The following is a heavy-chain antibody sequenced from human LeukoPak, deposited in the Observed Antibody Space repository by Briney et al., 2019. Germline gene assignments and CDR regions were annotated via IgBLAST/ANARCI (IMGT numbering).Heavy chain of an antibody. CDR1: GYTFTYYY. CDR2: INPTSGGT. V-gene: IGHV1-2*06. CDR3: ARSSTTYYYFDF. J-gene: IGHJ4*02. D-gene: IGHD2-2*01. Sequence: ASVKVSCKASGYTFTYYYIHWVRQAPGQGLEWMGRINPTSGGTTSAQKFRGRVTMTRDTSINTAYMELSRLRSDDTAVFYCARSSTTYYYFDFWGQGALVTVSS.